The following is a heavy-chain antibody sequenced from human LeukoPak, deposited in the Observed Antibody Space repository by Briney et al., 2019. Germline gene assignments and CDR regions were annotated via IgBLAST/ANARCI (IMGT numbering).Heavy chain of an antibody. V-gene: IGHV4-61*02. J-gene: IGHJ5*02. CDR3: ARNARYNWFDP. Sequence: SQTLSLTCTVSGGSISGGSYYWSWIRQPAGKGLEWIGRIYTSGSTNYNPSLKSRVTISVDTSKSQFSLKVSSVTAADTAVYYCARNARYNWFDPWGQGTLVTVSS. CDR1: GGSISGGSYY. CDR2: IYTSGST.